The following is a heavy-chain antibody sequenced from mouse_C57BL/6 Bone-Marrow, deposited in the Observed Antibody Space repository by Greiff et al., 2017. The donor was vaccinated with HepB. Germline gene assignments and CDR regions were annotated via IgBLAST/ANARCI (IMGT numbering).Heavy chain of an antibody. D-gene: IGHD1-1*01. V-gene: IGHV5-17*01. Sequence: DVKLVESGGGLVKPGGSLKLSCAASGFTFSDYGMHWVRQAPEKGLEWVAYISSGSSTIYYADTVKGRFTISRDNAKNTLFLQMTSRRSEDTTMYYCARRYYGSNSYWYFEYWGTGTTVTVSS. CDR2: ISSGSSTI. CDR3: ARRYYGSNSYWYFEY. CDR1: GFTFSDYG. J-gene: IGHJ1*03.